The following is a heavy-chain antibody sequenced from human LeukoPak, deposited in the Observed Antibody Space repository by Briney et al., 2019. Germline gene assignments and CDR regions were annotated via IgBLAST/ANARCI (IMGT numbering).Heavy chain of an antibody. Sequence: GGSLRLSCAASGFTFSNYWMHWVRQDPGKGLVWVSLINPDGSITNYADSVKGRFTISRDNSKNTLYLHMNSLRAEDTAVYYCAKSPYDGPSNYYMDVWGKGTTVTISS. CDR1: GFTFSNYW. D-gene: IGHD1-1*01. V-gene: IGHV3-74*01. CDR2: INPDGSIT. J-gene: IGHJ6*03. CDR3: AKSPYDGPSNYYMDV.